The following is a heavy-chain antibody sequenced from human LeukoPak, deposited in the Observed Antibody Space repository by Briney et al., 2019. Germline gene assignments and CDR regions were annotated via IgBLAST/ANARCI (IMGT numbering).Heavy chain of an antibody. CDR1: GYTFTGYY. CDR2: INPNSGGT. J-gene: IGHJ4*02. Sequence: ASVKVSCKASGYTFTGYYMHWVRQAPGQGLEWMGWINPNSGGTSYAQKFQGRVTMTRDTSISTAYMELSRLRSDDTAVYYCARDWRSGSYPSGFDYWGQGTLVNVSS. D-gene: IGHD1-26*01. V-gene: IGHV1-2*02. CDR3: ARDWRSGSYPSGFDY.